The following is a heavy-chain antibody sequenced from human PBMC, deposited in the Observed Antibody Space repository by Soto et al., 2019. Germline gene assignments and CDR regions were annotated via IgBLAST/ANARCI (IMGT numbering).Heavy chain of an antibody. J-gene: IGHJ4*02. V-gene: IGHV4-39*01. CDR3: VSRRDGYDPQFDF. CDR2: IYYSGNT. D-gene: IGHD5-12*01. CDR1: GGYISGSTSY. Sequence: PSETLSLTCTVSGGYISGSTSYWGWIRQPPGKGLEWIGNIYYSGNTYYHPSLKSRLTISVDTSKNQFSLRLSSVTAADTAVYYCVSRRDGYDPQFDFWGQGTLVTVSS.